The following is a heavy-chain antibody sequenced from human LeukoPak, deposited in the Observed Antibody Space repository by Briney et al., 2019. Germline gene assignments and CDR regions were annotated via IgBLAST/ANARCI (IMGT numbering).Heavy chain of an antibody. CDR2: IQYDGSNK. D-gene: IGHD5-12*01. CDR3: ARGPSGYHNT. CDR1: GFTFNSYG. J-gene: IGHJ4*02. Sequence: GGSLRLSCAASGFTFNSYGMHWVRQAPGKGLEWVAFIQYDGSNKYNADSVKGRFTISRDNSKNTLYLQMNSLRAEDTAVYYCARGPSGYHNTGGQGTLVTVSS. V-gene: IGHV3-30*02.